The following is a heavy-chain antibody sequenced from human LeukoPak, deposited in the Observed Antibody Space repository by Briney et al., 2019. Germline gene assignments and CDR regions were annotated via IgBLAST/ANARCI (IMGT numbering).Heavy chain of an antibody. CDR1: GYTFTSYG. D-gene: IGHD3-10*01. J-gene: IGHJ4*02. V-gene: IGHV1-18*01. CDR3: ARDGDMGVRGVINSFDY. Sequence: GASVKVSCKASGYTFTSYGISWVRQAPGQGLEWMGWISAYNGNTSYAQKLQGRVTMTTDTSTSTAYMELRSLRSDDTAVYYCARDGDMGVRGVINSFDYWGQGTLVTVSS. CDR2: ISAYNGNT.